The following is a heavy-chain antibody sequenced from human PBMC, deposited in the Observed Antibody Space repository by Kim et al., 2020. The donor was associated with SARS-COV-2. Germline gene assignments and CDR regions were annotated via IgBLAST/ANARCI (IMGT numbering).Heavy chain of an antibody. J-gene: IGHJ3*02. CDR2: ISAYNGNT. CDR1: GYTFTSYG. Sequence: ASVKVSCKASGYTFTSYGISWVRQAPGQGLEWMGWISAYNGNTNYAQKLQGRVTMTTDTSTSTAYMELRSLRSDDTAVYYCARDLSRYRPPDAFDIWGQGTMVTVSS. V-gene: IGHV1-18*01. D-gene: IGHD2-15*01. CDR3: ARDLSRYRPPDAFDI.